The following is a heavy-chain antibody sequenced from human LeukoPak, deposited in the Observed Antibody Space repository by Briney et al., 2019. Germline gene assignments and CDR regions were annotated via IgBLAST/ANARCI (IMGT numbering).Heavy chain of an antibody. J-gene: IGHJ4*02. V-gene: IGHV5-51*01. D-gene: IGHD3-9*01. CDR2: IYPSDSDA. CDR3: ARRNYDILTGYYNDHFDY. CDR1: GYRFTSYW. Sequence: GESLKISFKASGYRFTSYWIGWVRQMPGKGLEWVGIIYPSDSDARYSPSFQGQVTISADKSINTAYLQWSSLKASDTAMYYCARRNYDILTGYYNDHFDYWGQGTLVTVSS.